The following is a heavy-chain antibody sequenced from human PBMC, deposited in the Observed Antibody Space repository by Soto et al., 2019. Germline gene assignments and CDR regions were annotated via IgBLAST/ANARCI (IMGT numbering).Heavy chain of an antibody. V-gene: IGHV3-9*01. J-gene: IGHJ6*03. CDR2: ISWNSGSI. Sequence: EVQLVESGGGLVQPGRSLRLSCAASGFTFDDYAMHWVRQAPGKGLEWVSGISWNSGSIGYADSVKGRFTISRDNAKNSLYLQMNSRRAEDTALYYCAKDIAARNYYYYYMDVWGQGTTVTVSS. D-gene: IGHD6-6*01. CDR1: GFTFDDYA. CDR3: AKDIAARNYYYYYMDV.